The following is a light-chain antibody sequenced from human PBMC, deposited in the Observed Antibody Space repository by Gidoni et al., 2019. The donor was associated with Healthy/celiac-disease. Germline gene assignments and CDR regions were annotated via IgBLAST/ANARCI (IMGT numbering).Light chain of an antibody. J-gene: IGLJ2*01. Sequence: QSALTQPASVSGSPGQSITIPCTGTSSDVGSYNLVSWYKQHPGKAPKLMIYEVSKRPSGVSNRFSGSKSGNTASLTISGLQAEDEADYYCCSYAGSSTVVFGGGTKLTVL. V-gene: IGLV2-23*02. CDR1: SSDVGSYNL. CDR2: EVS. CDR3: CSYAGSSTVV.